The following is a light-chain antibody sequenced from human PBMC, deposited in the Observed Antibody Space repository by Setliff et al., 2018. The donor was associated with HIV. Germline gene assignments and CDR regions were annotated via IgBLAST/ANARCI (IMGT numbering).Light chain of an antibody. J-gene: IGLJ1*01. CDR3: SSYAGSNNYV. V-gene: IGLV2-8*01. Sequence: QSVLTRPPSASGSPGQSVTISCTGTSSDVGDYNYVSWFQQHPGKAPKLIIYEVTKRPSGVPDRFSGSKSGNTASLTVSGLQAEDEADYYCSSYAGSNNYVFGTGTKVTVL. CDR2: EVT. CDR1: SSDVGDYNY.